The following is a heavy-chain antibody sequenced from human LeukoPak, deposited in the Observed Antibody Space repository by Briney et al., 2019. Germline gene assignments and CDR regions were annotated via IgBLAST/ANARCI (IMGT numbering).Heavy chain of an antibody. CDR3: ARGVLLWFGNLGWFDP. Sequence: GESLKISCKGSRYSFTSYWIGWVRQMPGKGLEWMGIIYPGDSDTRYSPSFQGQVTISADKSISTAYLQWSSLKASDTAMYYCARGVLLWFGNLGWFDPWGQGTLVTVSS. CDR2: IYPGDSDT. CDR1: RYSFTSYW. D-gene: IGHD3-10*01. V-gene: IGHV5-51*01. J-gene: IGHJ5*02.